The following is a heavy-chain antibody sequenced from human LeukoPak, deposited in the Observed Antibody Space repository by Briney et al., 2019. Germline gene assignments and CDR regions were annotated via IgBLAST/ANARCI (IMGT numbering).Heavy chain of an antibody. CDR3: ARSPYGSGSSKFDP. V-gene: IGHV1-69*02. D-gene: IGHD3-10*01. CDR2: IIPILGIA. Sequence: ASVKVSCKTSGYTFTDYYIHWVRQSPRQGLEWMGRIIPILGIANYAQKFQGRVTITADKSTSTAYMELSSLRSEDTAVYYCARSPYGSGSSKFDPWGQGTLVTVSS. J-gene: IGHJ5*02. CDR1: GYTFTDYY.